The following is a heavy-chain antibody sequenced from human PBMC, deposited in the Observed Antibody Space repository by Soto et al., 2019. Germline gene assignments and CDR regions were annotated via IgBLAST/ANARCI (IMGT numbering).Heavy chain of an antibody. CDR2: ISSGGTTK. J-gene: IGHJ4*02. D-gene: IGHD6-19*01. V-gene: IGHV3-11*01. CDR3: ARDSGWYYFDY. CDR1: GFTLSDYA. Sequence: QVQLVESGGGLVKPGGSLRLSCAASGFTLSDYAMTWIRQAPGKGLEWVSYISSGGTTKNYADSVKGRFTISRDNAKNSVYLQMTSLGAEDTAVYYCARDSGWYYFDYCGQGTLVTVSS.